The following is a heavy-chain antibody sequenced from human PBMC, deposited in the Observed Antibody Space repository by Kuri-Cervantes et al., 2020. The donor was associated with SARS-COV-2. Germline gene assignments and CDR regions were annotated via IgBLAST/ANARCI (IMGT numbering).Heavy chain of an antibody. CDR3: ARGTNLYYGSGSYPAPYYYYGMDV. J-gene: IGHJ6*02. V-gene: IGHV3-11*01. D-gene: IGHD3-10*01. Sequence: GGSLRLSCAASGFTFSDYYMSWIRQAPGKGLEWVSYISSSSSTIYYADSVKGRFTISRDNAKNSLYLQMNSLRAEDTAVYYCARGTNLYYGSGSYPAPYYYYGMDVWGQGTTVTVSS. CDR2: ISSSSSTI. CDR1: GFTFSDYY.